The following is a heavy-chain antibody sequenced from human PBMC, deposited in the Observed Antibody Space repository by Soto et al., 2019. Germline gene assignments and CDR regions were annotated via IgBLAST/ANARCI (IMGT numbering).Heavy chain of an antibody. J-gene: IGHJ4*02. CDR1: GGSISSFY. CDR3: ARGYGAYVSDY. Sequence: QVQLQESGPGLVKPSETLSLTCTVSGGSISSFYWSWIRQPPGKGLEWIGNIYYSGSTNYNPSLKRRVTISVDTSKNQFSLKLSSVTAADTAVYYCARGYGAYVSDYWGQGTLVTVSS. D-gene: IGHD4-17*01. CDR2: IYYSGST. V-gene: IGHV4-59*01.